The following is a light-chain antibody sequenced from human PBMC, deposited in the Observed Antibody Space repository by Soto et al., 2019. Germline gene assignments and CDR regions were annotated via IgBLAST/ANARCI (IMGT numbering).Light chain of an antibody. J-gene: IGLJ2*01. CDR3: QTWGTGIVI. V-gene: IGLV4-69*01. Sequence: QSVLTQSPSASASLGASVKLTCTLSSGHSNYAIAWHQQQPEKGPRYLMKLNRDGSHSKGDGIPNRFSGSSSGAERYLTISSLQSEDEAYYYCQTWGTGIVIFGGGTKFNVL. CDR2: LNRDGSH. CDR1: SGHSNYA.